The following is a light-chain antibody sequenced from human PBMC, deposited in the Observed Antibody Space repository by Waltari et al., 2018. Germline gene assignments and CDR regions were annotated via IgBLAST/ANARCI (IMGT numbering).Light chain of an antibody. Sequence: QSVLTQSPSVSGAPGQRVTISCTWSSPNIGAGYDIHWYQQLPGAAPKLLIYANTNRPSGVPDRFSGSKSATSASLAITGLQAEDEADYYCQSYDNSLSGRWVFGGGTKLTVL. CDR3: QSYDNSLSGRWV. V-gene: IGLV1-40*01. J-gene: IGLJ3*02. CDR1: SPNIGAGYD. CDR2: ANT.